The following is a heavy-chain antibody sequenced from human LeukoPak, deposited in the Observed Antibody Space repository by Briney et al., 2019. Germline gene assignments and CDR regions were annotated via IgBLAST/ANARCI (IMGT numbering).Heavy chain of an antibody. CDR1: GFTFSTFW. D-gene: IGHD1-14*01. CDR2: INQDGSEK. CDR3: GRVQKTQAGGTPDY. J-gene: IGHJ4*02. Sequence: GGALRLSCAASGFTFSTFWMSWVRQAPGKGLAWVANINQDGSEKDYVDSVKSRFTNSRENAKNSLYLQVNSLSADDTAVYYCGRVQKTQAGGTPDYWGQGTLVTVSS. V-gene: IGHV3-7*01.